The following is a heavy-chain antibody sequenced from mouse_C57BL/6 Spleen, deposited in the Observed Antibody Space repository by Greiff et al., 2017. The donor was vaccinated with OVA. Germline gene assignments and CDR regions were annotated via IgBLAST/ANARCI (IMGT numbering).Heavy chain of an antibody. CDR2: IYPSDSET. CDR3: ARDITTVVATYWYFDV. V-gene: IGHV1-61*01. CDR1: GYTFTSYW. J-gene: IGHJ1*03. Sequence: VQLQESGAELVRPGSSVELSCKASGYTFTSYWMDWVKQRPGQGLEWIGNIYPSDSETHYNQKFKDKATLTVDKSSSTAYMQLSSLTSEDSAVYYCARDITTVVATYWYFDVWGTGTTVTVSS. D-gene: IGHD1-1*01.